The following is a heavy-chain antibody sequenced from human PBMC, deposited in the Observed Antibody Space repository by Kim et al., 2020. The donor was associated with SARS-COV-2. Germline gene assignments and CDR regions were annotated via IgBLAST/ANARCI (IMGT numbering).Heavy chain of an antibody. CDR1: GYTFTSYG. CDR2: ISAYNGNT. J-gene: IGHJ6*02. CDR3: ARVPRDITMVRDVNYYYYGMEV. V-gene: IGHV1-18*04. D-gene: IGHD3-10*01. Sequence: ASVKVSCKASGYTFTSYGISWVRQAPGQGLEWMGWISAYNGNTNYAQKLQGRVTMTTDTSTSTAHMELRSLRSDDTAVYYCARVPRDITMVRDVNYYYYGMEVWDQGTTVNVS.